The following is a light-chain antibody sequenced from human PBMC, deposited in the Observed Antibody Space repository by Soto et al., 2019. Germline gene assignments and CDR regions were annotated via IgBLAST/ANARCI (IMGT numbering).Light chain of an antibody. CDR2: GAS. Sequence: ERVLTQSPGALSMSPGERATLSCGASQSVSSSYLAWYQQKPGQAPRLLIYGASTRATGIPDRFSGSGSGTDFTLTISRLEPEDFAVYYCQQYDSSPRTFGQGTKVDIK. V-gene: IGKV3-20*01. CDR3: QQYDSSPRT. CDR1: QSVSSSY. J-gene: IGKJ1*01.